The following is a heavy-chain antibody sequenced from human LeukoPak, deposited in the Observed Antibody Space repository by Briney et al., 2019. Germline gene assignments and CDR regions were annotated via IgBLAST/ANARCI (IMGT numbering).Heavy chain of an antibody. CDR2: ISSSSSYT. J-gene: IGHJ4*02. D-gene: IGHD1-26*01. CDR1: GFTFSDYY. V-gene: IGHV3-11*05. CDR3: AREHSGSYCFDY. Sequence: GGSLRLSCAASGFTFSDYYMSWIRQAPGKGLEWVSYISSSSSYTNYADSVKGRFTISRDNAKNSLYLQMNSLRAEDTAVYYCAREHSGSYCFDYWGQGTLVTVSS.